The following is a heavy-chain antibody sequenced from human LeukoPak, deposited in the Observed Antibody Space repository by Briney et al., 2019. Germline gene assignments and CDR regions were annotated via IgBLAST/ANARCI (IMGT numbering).Heavy chain of an antibody. Sequence: PSETLSLTCTVSGGSISSYYWSWIRQPPGKGLEWIGRIYTSGSTNYNPSLKSRVTMSVDTSKNQFSLKLSSVTAADTAVYYCARDTACSSTSCHPTYYYYGMDVWGQGTTVTVSS. CDR2: IYTSGST. D-gene: IGHD2-2*01. V-gene: IGHV4-4*07. CDR3: ARDTACSSTSCHPTYYYYGMDV. CDR1: GGSISSYY. J-gene: IGHJ6*02.